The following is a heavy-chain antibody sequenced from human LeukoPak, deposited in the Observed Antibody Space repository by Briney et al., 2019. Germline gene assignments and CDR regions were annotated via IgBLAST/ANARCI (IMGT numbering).Heavy chain of an antibody. J-gene: IGHJ4*02. CDR2: IYYSGSA. CDR1: GGSISSSSYY. CDR3: SRESGAFCPFGY. Sequence: PSETLSLTCTVSGGSISSSSYYWGWIRQSPGKGLEWIGSIYYSGSAYYNPSLKSRLTISVDTSKNQFSLSLTSVTAADTAIYYCSRESGAFCPFGYWGQGTLVIVPP. D-gene: IGHD1-26*01. V-gene: IGHV4-39*02.